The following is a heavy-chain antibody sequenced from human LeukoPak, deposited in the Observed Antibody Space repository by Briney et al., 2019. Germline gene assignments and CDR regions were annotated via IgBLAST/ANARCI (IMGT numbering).Heavy chain of an antibody. CDR2: IYYSGTT. J-gene: IGHJ4*02. V-gene: IGHV4-39*07. CDR1: GGSISGDNYY. D-gene: IGHD5-12*01. CDR3: ARAHGSGGDYFDY. Sequence: SETLSLTCTVSGGSISGDNYYWGWIRQPPGKGLEWIGSIYYSGTTYYNPSLKSRLTLSKDTSKNHFSLTLSSVTAADTAVYYCARAHGSGGDYFDYWGQGTLVTVSS.